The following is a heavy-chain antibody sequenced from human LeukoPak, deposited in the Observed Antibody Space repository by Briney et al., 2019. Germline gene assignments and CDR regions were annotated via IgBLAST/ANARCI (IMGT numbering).Heavy chain of an antibody. J-gene: IGHJ6*02. CDR2: IKQDGSQE. CDR1: RFTLSTYW. V-gene: IGHV3-7*03. CDR3: GRSMGV. Sequence: GGSLRLSCAASRFTLSTYWMSWVRQAPGKGLEWVAHIKQDGSQEYYVDSVKGRFTISRDSAKNSLYLQMNSLRADDTAVYYCGRSMGVWGQGTTVTVSS.